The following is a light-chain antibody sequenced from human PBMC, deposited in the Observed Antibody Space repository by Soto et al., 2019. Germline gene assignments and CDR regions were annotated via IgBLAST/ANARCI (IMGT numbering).Light chain of an antibody. CDR3: QQLNSYPIT. CDR1: QGINNY. Sequence: DIQLTQSPSFLSASVGDRVTITCRASQGINNYLGWYQQKPGKAPKLLIYAASTLQSGVPSRFSGSGSGTQFPLTISSLQPEDFPTYYCQQLNSYPITFGPGTKVDI. V-gene: IGKV1-9*01. J-gene: IGKJ3*01. CDR2: AAS.